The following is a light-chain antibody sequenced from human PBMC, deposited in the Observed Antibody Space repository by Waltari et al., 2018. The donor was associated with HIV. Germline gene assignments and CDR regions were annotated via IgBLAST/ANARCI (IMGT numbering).Light chain of an antibody. V-gene: IGKV1-39*01. Sequence: DIQMTQFPSCLSASVGYRVTIPCQASQNIVTYLNWYQQKPGKAPILLLYAGFSLQSGVPSRFSGHRSGTDFTLTISSLQTEDFATYYCQQSYSVLNTFGQGTKVNIK. CDR1: QNIVTY. J-gene: IGKJ2*01. CDR3: QQSYSVLNT. CDR2: AGF.